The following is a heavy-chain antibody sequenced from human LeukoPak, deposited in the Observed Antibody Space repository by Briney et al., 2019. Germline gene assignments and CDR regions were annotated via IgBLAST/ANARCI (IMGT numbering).Heavy chain of an antibody. Sequence: ASVNVSFKASGYNFNIFGITGVRQAPGQGLEWMGWVSAYSGNTNYAQKIQGRVTMTTDTSTTTAYMELRSLRSDDTAVYYCARTGSNYDRSGTYYVDYWGQGTLVTVSS. V-gene: IGHV1-18*01. D-gene: IGHD3-22*01. J-gene: IGHJ4*02. CDR3: ARTGSNYDRSGTYYVDY. CDR1: GYNFNIFG. CDR2: VSAYSGNT.